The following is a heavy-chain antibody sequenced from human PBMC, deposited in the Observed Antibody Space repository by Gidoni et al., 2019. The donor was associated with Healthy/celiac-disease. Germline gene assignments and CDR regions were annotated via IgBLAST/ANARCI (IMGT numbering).Heavy chain of an antibody. CDR1: GFSFSSYA. D-gene: IGHD3-9*01. CDR2: ISGSGGST. Sequence: EVKLLESGGGLVQPGGSLRLSCAASGFSFSSYAMSWVRQAPGKGLEWVLAISGSGGSTYYADSVKGRFTISRDNAKNTLYLQMNSLRAEDTAVYYCAKGLRYYDILTGHLVGYFDDWGQGTLVTVS. CDR3: AKGLRYYDILTGHLVGYFDD. V-gene: IGHV3-23*01. J-gene: IGHJ4*02.